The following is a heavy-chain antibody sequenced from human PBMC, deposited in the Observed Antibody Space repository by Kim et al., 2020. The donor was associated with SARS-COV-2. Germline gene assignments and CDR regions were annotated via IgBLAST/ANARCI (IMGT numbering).Heavy chain of an antibody. CDR3: ASAEDSSGWYYFDY. V-gene: IGHV4-59*01. D-gene: IGHD6-19*01. J-gene: IGHJ4*02. Sequence: PSLKRRVHIAVDTSKNPFSLKLSSVTAADAAVYYCASAEDSSGWYYFDYWGQGTLVTVSS.